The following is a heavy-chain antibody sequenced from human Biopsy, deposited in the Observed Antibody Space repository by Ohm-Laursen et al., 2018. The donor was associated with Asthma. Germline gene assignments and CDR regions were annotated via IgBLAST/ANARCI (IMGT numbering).Heavy chain of an antibody. D-gene: IGHD3-9*01. CDR1: GYTFINYA. V-gene: IGHV1-3*01. CDR2: INAGNGNT. CDR3: ARTYYDFLTGQVNDVFAI. J-gene: IGHJ3*02. Sequence: GASVKVSCKASGYTFINYAIHWVRQAPGQRLEWMGWINAGNGNTKYSQKFQGRVTITRDTSASTAYMDLSSLRSEDTAVYYCARTYYDFLTGQVNDVFAIWGHGTMVTVSS.